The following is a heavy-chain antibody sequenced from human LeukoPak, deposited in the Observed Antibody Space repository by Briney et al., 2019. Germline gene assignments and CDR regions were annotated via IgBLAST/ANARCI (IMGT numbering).Heavy chain of an antibody. D-gene: IGHD6-19*01. V-gene: IGHV4-30-4*08. Sequence: SETLSLTCTVSGGSISSGDYYWSWLRQPPGKGLEWIGYIYYSGSTYYNPSLKSRVTISVDTSKNQFSLKLSSVTAADTAVYYCAGSSGWYVDYWGQGTLVTVSS. CDR3: AGSSGWYVDY. CDR1: GGSISSGDYY. J-gene: IGHJ4*02. CDR2: IYYSGST.